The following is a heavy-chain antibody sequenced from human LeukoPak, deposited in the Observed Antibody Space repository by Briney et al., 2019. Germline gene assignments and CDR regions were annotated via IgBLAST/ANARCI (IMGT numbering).Heavy chain of an antibody. CDR3: ARLARAIVVVPAAADY. D-gene: IGHD2-2*01. CDR2: IYYSGST. J-gene: IGHJ4*02. V-gene: IGHV4-59*01. CDR1: GCSISSYY. Sequence: KPSETLSLTCTVSGCSISSYYWSWIRQPPGKGLEWIGYIYYSGSTNYNPSLKSRVTISVDTSKNQFSLKLSSVTAADTAVYYCARLARAIVVVPAAADYWGQGTLVTVSS.